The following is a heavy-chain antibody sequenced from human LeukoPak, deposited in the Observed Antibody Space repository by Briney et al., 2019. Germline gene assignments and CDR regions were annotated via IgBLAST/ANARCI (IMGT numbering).Heavy chain of an antibody. CDR3: ARAIAVAGTGWFDP. CDR2: IYYSGST. V-gene: IGHV4-59*01. D-gene: IGHD6-19*01. CDR1: GLTFSDAW. Sequence: GSLRLSCVLSGLTFSDAWMSWVRQAPGKGLEWIGYIYYSGSTNYNPSLKSRVTISVDTSKNQFSLKLSSVTAADTAVYYCARAIAVAGTGWFDPWGQGTLVTVSS. J-gene: IGHJ5*02.